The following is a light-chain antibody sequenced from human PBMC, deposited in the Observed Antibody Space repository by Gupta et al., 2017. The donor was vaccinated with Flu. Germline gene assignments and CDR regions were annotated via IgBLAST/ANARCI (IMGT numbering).Light chain of an antibody. CDR2: LGS. J-gene: IGKJ3*01. CDR3: RQALHTPTT. V-gene: IGKV2-28*01. Sequence: DIVMTQSPLSLPVTPGEPASISCRSSQSLLHSNGHNYLDWYVQKPGQSPQILIYLGSDRASGVPDRFSGSGSGTDFTLTITRVEPEDVGIYYYRQALHTPTTFGHGTKVDIK. CDR1: QSLLHSNGHNY.